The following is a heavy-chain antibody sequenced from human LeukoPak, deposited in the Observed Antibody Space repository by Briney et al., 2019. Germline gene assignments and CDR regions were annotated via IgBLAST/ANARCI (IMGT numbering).Heavy chain of an antibody. V-gene: IGHV4-59*01. CDR1: GGSISSYY. J-gene: IGHJ2*01. CDR3: ARDRDGYCTNGVCYSGYFDL. D-gene: IGHD2-8*01. Sequence: SETLSLTCTVSGGSISSYYWSWIRQPPGKGLEWIGYIYYSGSTNYNPSLKSRVTVSVDTSKNQFSLKLSSVTAADTAVYYCARDRDGYCTNGVCYSGYFDLWGRGTLVTVSS. CDR2: IYYSGST.